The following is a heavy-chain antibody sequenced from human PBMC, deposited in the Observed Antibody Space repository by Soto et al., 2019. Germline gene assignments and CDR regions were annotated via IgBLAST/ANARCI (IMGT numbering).Heavy chain of an antibody. D-gene: IGHD4-17*01. V-gene: IGHV1-69*13. CDR2: IIPIFATA. CDR1: GDTFSSYA. Sequence: ASVKVSCKASGDTFSSYAISWVRQAPGQGLEWMGGIIPIFATANYAQKFQGRVTITADESTSTAYMELSSLTSEDTAVYYCARTPPRTTATAYYFDYWGQGSRVTVS. J-gene: IGHJ4*02. CDR3: ARTPPRTTATAYYFDY.